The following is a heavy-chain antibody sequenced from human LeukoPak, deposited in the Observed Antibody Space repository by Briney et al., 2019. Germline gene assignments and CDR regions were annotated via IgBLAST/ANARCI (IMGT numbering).Heavy chain of an antibody. D-gene: IGHD3-9*01. Sequence: SETLSLTSTVSGGSISSGDYYWSWIRQPPGKGLEWIGYIYYSGSTYYNPSLKSRVTISVDTSKNRFSLKLSSVTAADTAVYYCAREDYDILTGLRGFDPWGQGTLVTVSS. V-gene: IGHV4-30-4*01. J-gene: IGHJ5*02. CDR2: IYYSGST. CDR3: AREDYDILTGLRGFDP. CDR1: GGSISSGDYY.